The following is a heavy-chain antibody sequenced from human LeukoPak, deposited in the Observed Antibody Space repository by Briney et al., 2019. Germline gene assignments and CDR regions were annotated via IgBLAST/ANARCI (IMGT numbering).Heavy chain of an antibody. J-gene: IGHJ3*02. V-gene: IGHV1-69*05. CDR2: IIPIFGTA. CDR1: GGTFSSYA. Sequence: ASVKVSCKASGGTFSSYAISWVRQAPGQGLEWMGGIIPIFGTANYAQKFQGRVTITTDESTSTAYMELSSLRSEDTAVYYCARDVSWPRAFDIWGQGTMVTVSS. CDR3: ARDVSWPRAFDI.